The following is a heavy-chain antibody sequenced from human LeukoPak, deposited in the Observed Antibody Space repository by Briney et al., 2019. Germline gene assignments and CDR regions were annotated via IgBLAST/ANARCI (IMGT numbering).Heavy chain of an antibody. V-gene: IGHV1-69*13. CDR3: ARVSHSSGYLYGMDV. CDR2: IIPIFGTA. Sequence: ASVKVSCKASGGTFSSYAISWVRQAPGQGLEWMGGIIPIFGTANYAQKFQGRVTITADESTSTAYMEVSSLRSEDTAVYYCARVSHSSGYLYGMDVWGLGTTVIVSS. J-gene: IGHJ6*02. D-gene: IGHD3-22*01. CDR1: GGTFSSYA.